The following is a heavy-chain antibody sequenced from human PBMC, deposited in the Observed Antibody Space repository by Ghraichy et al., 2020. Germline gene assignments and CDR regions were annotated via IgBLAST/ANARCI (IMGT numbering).Heavy chain of an antibody. D-gene: IGHD4-17*01. J-gene: IGHJ4*02. Sequence: GGSLRLSCAASGFTFSSYWMHWVRQAPGKGLVWVSRVNSDGSSTSYADSVKGRFTISRDNAKNKLYLQMNSLRAEDTAVFYCARLGASTVTLWGQGTLVTVSS. CDR3: ARLGASTVTL. CDR2: VNSDGSST. CDR1: GFTFSSYW. V-gene: IGHV3-74*01.